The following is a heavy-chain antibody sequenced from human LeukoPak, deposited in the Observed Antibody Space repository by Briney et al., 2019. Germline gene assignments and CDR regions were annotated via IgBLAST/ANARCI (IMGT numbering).Heavy chain of an antibody. V-gene: IGHV3-20*01. CDR1: GFTFDNYG. J-gene: IGHJ4*02. CDR3: ARASLYDNSAYYLDY. Sequence: GGSLRLSCAASGFTFDNYGMTWVRQVPGKGLEWVSGVNWNGGSTGYADSVKGRFTISRDNAKNSLYLQMNSLRAEDTALYHCARASLYDNSAYYLDYWGQGTLVTVSS. D-gene: IGHD3-22*01. CDR2: VNWNGGST.